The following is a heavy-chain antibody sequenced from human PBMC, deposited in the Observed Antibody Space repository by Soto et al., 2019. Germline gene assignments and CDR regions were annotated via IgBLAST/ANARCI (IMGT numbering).Heavy chain of an antibody. CDR2: IYYSGST. J-gene: IGHJ4*02. V-gene: IGHV4-30-4*01. CDR1: GGSTRSSSYY. D-gene: IGHD6-13*01. Sequence: TLSLTCTVSGGSTRSSSYYWSWIRQPPGKGLEWIGYIYYSGSTYYNPSLKSRVTISVDTSKNQFSLKLSSVTAADTAVYYCARDGGRGYSSRWGQGTLVTVSS. CDR3: ARDGGRGYSSR.